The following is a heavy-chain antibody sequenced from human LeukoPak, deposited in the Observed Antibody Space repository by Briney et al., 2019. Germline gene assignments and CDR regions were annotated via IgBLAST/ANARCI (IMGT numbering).Heavy chain of an antibody. CDR2: ISWDGGST. CDR3: AKDHAGSPYYYYMDV. CDR1: GFTSVDNA. V-gene: IGHV3-43D*03. D-gene: IGHD1-14*01. Sequence: LGGSLRFSCAASGFTSVDNAMHWVRQAPGKGRGWVSLISWDGGSTYYAASVKSRFPISGDNSKNSLYLQMNSLRGEDTALYSCAKDHAGSPYYYYMDVWGKGTTVTISS. J-gene: IGHJ6*03.